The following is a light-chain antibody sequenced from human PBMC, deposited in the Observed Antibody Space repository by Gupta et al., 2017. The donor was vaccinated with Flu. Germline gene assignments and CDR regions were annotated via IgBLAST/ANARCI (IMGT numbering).Light chain of an antibody. V-gene: IGKV3-11*01. CDR2: YAA. CDR1: HSDSSN. J-gene: IGKJ4*01. Sequence: ATPACIAIHSDSSNFSWCQQKTGRAPRLFIYYAATSATGVPARFSSSGSCTDFTPPTSSLKPEDFAVYYCQQRSNCTPRTFGGGTKVEIK. CDR3: QQRSNCTPRT.